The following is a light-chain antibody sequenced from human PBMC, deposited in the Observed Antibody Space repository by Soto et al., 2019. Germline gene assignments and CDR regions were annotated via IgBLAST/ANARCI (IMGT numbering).Light chain of an antibody. J-gene: IGKJ5*01. Sequence: EIVLTQSPDTLSLSPGERATLSCRASQSVSSTYIAWYQQNPGQAPRLLIYGASSRATDIPDRFSCSGSGTDFTLSISRLESEDFAVYYCQQYGSSPGFGRGTRLE. CDR1: QSVSSTY. V-gene: IGKV3-20*01. CDR3: QQYGSSPG. CDR2: GAS.